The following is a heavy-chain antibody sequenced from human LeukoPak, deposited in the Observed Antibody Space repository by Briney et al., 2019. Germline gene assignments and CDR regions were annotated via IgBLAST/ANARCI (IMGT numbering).Heavy chain of an antibody. Sequence: ASVKVSCKASGYTFTSYGISWVRQAPGQGLELMGWISAYNGNTNYAQKLQGRVTMTTDTSTSTAYMELRSLRSDDTAVYYCARGAEYYYDSSGDAEYFQHWGQGTLVTVSS. CDR1: GYTFTSYG. J-gene: IGHJ1*01. D-gene: IGHD3-22*01. CDR3: ARGAEYYYDSSGDAEYFQH. V-gene: IGHV1-18*01. CDR2: ISAYNGNT.